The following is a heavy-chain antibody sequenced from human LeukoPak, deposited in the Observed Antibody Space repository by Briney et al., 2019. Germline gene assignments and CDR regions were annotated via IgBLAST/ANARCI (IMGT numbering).Heavy chain of an antibody. J-gene: IGHJ4*02. V-gene: IGHV3-48*03. CDR1: GFTFSSFE. CDR3: AKGSTVAPRQFDY. Sequence: GGSLRLSCAASGFTFSSFEMKWVRQAPGKGLEWVSYISSGGSTIYYADSVKGRFTISRDNSKNTLYLQMNSLRAEDTAVYYCAKGSTVAPRQFDYWGQGTLVTVSS. CDR2: ISSGGSTI. D-gene: IGHD4-23*01.